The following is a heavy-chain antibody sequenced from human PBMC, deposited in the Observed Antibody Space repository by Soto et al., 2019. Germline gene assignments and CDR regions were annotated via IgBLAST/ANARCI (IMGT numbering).Heavy chain of an antibody. J-gene: IGHJ5*02. V-gene: IGHV4-39*01. Sequence: QLQLQESGPGLVKPSETLSLTCTVSGGSISSSAYYWGWIRQPPGKGLEWIGSMSYTGHTYYNPSLKSRVTMSVDTSKNQFSLKLSSVTAADTAVYHCARSGYSFLVDHWGQGTLVTVSS. CDR2: MSYTGHT. CDR1: GGSISSSAYY. CDR3: ARSGYSFLVDH. D-gene: IGHD5-18*01.